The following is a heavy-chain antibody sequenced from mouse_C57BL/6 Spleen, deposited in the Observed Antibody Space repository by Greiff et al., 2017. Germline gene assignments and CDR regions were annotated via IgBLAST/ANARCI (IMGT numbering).Heavy chain of an antibody. V-gene: IGHV1-42*01. CDR2: INPSTGGT. Sequence: VHVKQSGPELVKPGASVKISCKASGYSFTGYYMNWVKQSPEKSLEWIGEINPSTGGTTYNQKFKAKATLTVDKSSSTAYMQLKSLTSEDSAVYYCARAGQRAWFAYWGQGTLVTVSA. J-gene: IGHJ3*01. CDR3: ARAGQRAWFAY. D-gene: IGHD3-3*01. CDR1: GYSFTGYY.